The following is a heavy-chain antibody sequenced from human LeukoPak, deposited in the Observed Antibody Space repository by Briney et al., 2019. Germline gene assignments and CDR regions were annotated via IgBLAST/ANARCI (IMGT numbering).Heavy chain of an antibody. CDR3: ARDGPGEAAAGYYYYGMDV. V-gene: IGHV1-18*04. Sequence: RASVKVSCKAPGYTFTSYGISWVRQAPGQGLEWMGWISAYNGNTNYAQKLQGRVTMTTDTSTSTAYMELRSLRSDDTAVYYCARDGPGEAAAGYYYYGMDVWGKGTTVTVSS. J-gene: IGHJ6*04. CDR1: GYTFTSYG. D-gene: IGHD6-13*01. CDR2: ISAYNGNT.